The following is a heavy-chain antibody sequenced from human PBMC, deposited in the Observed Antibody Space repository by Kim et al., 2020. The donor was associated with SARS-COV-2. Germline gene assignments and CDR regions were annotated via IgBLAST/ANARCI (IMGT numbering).Heavy chain of an antibody. CDR2: IIPILGIA. D-gene: IGHD3-3*01. CDR3: ARAPQFVQFFLFDY. Sequence: SVKVSCKAPGGTFSSYAISWVRQAPGQGLEWMGRIIPILGIANYAQKFQGRVTITADKSTSTAYMELSSLRSEDTAVYYCARAPQFVQFFLFDYWGQGTLVTVSS. V-gene: IGHV1-69*04. CDR1: GGTFSSYA. J-gene: IGHJ4*02.